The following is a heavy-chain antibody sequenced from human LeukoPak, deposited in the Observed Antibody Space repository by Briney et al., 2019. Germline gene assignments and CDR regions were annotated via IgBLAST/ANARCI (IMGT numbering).Heavy chain of an antibody. J-gene: IGHJ4*02. V-gene: IGHV4-4*02. D-gene: IGHD3-22*01. CDR1: GGSISNTNW. CDR2: ISLTGLT. CDR3: ARDTRFYDSSAYYYFDY. Sequence: SETLSLTCGVSGGSISNTNWWSWVRQPPGQGLEWIGEISLTGLTHYNPSLESRVTVSLDKSKNQLSLNLTSVTAADTAVYYCARDTRFYDSSAYYYFDYWGQGTLVTVSS.